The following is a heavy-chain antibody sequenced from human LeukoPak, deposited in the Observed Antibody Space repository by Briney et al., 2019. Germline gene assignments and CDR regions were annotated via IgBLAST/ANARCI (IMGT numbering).Heavy chain of an antibody. J-gene: IGHJ4*02. CDR3: AKDQGRGYSYPVYFDY. V-gene: IGHV3-30*02. Sequence: PGGSLRLSCAASGFTFSSYGMHWVRQAPGKGLEWVAFIRYDGSNKYYADSVKGRFTISRDNSKNTLYLQMNSLRAEDTAVYYCAKDQGRGYSYPVYFDYWGQGTLVTVSS. CDR2: IRYDGSNK. D-gene: IGHD5-18*01. CDR1: GFTFSSYG.